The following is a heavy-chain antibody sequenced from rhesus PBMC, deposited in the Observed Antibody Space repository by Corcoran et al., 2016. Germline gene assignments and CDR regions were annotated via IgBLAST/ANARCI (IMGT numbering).Heavy chain of an antibody. D-gene: IGHD1-38*01. Sequence: QVQLQESGPGLVKPSETLSLTCAVSGGPLTDTYYRSWIRQSPGKGLEWIGNFYAQSGDTYYHPSFKSRATVSRDTSKDPFFLDLRSVTAADSAICTCARVGQTPADLFDCWGPGVLVTVSS. V-gene: IGHV4S9*01. J-gene: IGHJ4*01. CDR1: GGPLTDTYY. CDR2: FYAQSGDT. CDR3: ARVGQTPADLFDC.